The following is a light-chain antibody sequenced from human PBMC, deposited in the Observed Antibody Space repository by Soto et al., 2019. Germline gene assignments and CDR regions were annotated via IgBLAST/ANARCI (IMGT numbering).Light chain of an antibody. CDR1: QSVVRN. V-gene: IGKV3-15*01. J-gene: IGKJ2*02. CDR2: TAS. Sequence: EIVMMQSPATLSASPGDTVTLSCRASQSVVRNLAWYQQKPGQTPRLLIYTASTRATGVPARFSGGGSETDFTLTISSLQSEDFAIYYCQQYNHWPPGTFGQGTKVELK. CDR3: QQYNHWPPGT.